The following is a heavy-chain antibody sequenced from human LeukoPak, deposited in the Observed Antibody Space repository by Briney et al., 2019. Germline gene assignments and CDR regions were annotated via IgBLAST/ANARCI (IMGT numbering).Heavy chain of an antibody. CDR2: IYYSGST. J-gene: IGHJ4*02. CDR1: GGSISSYY. CDR3: ARLGRGYSYAGAFDY. D-gene: IGHD5-18*01. Sequence: SETLSLTCTVSGGSISSYYWSWIRQPPGKGLEWIGSIYYSGSTYYNPSLKSRVTISVDTSKNQFSLKLSSVTAADTAVYYCARLGRGYSYAGAFDYWGQGTLVTVSS. V-gene: IGHV4-39*01.